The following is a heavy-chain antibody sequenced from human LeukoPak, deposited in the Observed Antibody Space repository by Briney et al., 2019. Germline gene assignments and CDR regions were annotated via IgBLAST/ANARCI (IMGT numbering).Heavy chain of an antibody. CDR2: ISAYNGNT. CDR3: ARDRDYGDYNTQDLFVY. D-gene: IGHD4-17*01. J-gene: IGHJ4*02. Sequence: GASVNVSFTASGYTFTNFGISWVRQAPGQGVEWMGWISAYNGNTNYAQRLQGRVTMTTDTSTSTAYMELRSLRSDDTAVYYCARDRDYGDYNTQDLFVYWGQGTLVTVSS. CDR1: GYTFTNFG. V-gene: IGHV1-18*01.